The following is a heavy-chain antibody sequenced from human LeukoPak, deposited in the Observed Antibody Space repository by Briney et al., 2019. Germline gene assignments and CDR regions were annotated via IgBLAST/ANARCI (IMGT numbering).Heavy chain of an antibody. CDR3: VREGVWSGWFDT. V-gene: IGHV4-59*01. CDR1: GGSISSYY. CDR2: TYYSGST. J-gene: IGHJ5*02. Sequence: SETLSLTCTVSGGSISSYYWSWIRQPPGKGLEWIGYTYYSGSTNYNPSLKSRVTISVDTSKNQFSLKLSSVTAADTAVYYCVREGVWSGWFDTWGQGTLVTVSS. D-gene: IGHD2-21*01.